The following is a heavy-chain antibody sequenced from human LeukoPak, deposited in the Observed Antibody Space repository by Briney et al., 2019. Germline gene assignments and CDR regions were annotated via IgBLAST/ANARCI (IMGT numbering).Heavy chain of an antibody. CDR2: ISSSGSTI. CDR1: GFTFSSYE. V-gene: IGHV3-48*03. J-gene: IGHJ4*02. CDR3: ARVWSSSGWEN. D-gene: IGHD6-19*01. Sequence: GGSLRLSCAASGFTFSSYEMNWVRQAPGKGLEWVSYISSSGSTIYYADSVKGRFTISRDNAKSSLYLQMNSLRAEDTAVYYCARVWSSSGWENWGQGTLVTVSS.